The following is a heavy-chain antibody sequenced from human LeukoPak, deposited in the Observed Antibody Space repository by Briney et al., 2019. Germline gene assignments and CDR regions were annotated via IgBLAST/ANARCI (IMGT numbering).Heavy chain of an antibody. CDR1: GFTFSSYA. J-gene: IGHJ4*02. V-gene: IGHV3-23*01. D-gene: IGHD4-17*01. Sequence: GGSLRLSCAASGFTFSSYAMSWVRQAPGKGLEWVSAISGSGGSTYYADSVKGRFTISRDNSKNTLYLQMNSLRAEDTAVYYCAKDRTTPYGDYGLFDYWGQGTLVTVSS. CDR3: AKDRTTPYGDYGLFDY. CDR2: ISGSGGST.